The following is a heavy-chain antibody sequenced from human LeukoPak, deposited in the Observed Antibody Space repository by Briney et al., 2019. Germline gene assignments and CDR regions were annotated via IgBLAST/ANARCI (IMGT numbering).Heavy chain of an antibody. CDR1: GGSISSYY. CDR3: AGETPMDCSSTSCYLRIPIILDY. J-gene: IGHJ4*02. D-gene: IGHD2-2*01. Sequence: SETLSLTCTVSGGSISSYYWSWIRQPAGKGLEWIGRIYTSGSTNYNPSLKSRVTMSVDTSKNQFSLKLSSVTAADTAVYYCAGETPMDCSSTSCYLRIPIILDYWGQGTLVTVSS. V-gene: IGHV4-4*07. CDR2: IYTSGST.